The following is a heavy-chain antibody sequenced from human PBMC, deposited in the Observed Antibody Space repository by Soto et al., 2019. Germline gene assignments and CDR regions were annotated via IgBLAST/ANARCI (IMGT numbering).Heavy chain of an antibody. J-gene: IGHJ4*02. CDR3: ARSGAVITAGHFDY. Sequence: SVKVSCKASGGTFSSYAISWVRQAPGQGLEWMGGIIPIFGTANYAQKFQGRVTITADESTSTAYMELSSLRSEDTAVYYCARSGAVITAGHFDYWGQGTLVTVSS. CDR2: IIPIFGTA. CDR1: GGTFSSYA. V-gene: IGHV1-69*13. D-gene: IGHD3-3*01.